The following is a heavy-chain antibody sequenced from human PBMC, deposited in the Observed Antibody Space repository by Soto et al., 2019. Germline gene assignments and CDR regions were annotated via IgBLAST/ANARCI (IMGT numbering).Heavy chain of an antibody. CDR2: LYSGGAT. V-gene: IGHV3-53*01. D-gene: IGHD3-16*01. CDR1: GFTVSDNY. Sequence: EVQLVESGGGLIQPGGSLRLSCAASGFTVSDNYMNWVRQAPGKGLEWVSILYSGGATYYAASVKGRFTISRDTSENTLYLYMNSLRAEDTAVYYCASSVSLDVWGQGTTVTVSS. CDR3: ASSVSLDV. J-gene: IGHJ6*02.